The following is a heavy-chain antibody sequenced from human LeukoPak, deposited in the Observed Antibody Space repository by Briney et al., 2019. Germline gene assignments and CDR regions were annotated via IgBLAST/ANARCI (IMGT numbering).Heavy chain of an antibody. Sequence: PGGSLRLSCAVSGFSFSSIVMHWVRQAPGKGLEWVAAILPDGGNKHYADSVKGRVTISRDNFKNTLYLQMNSLRAEDTALYYCAIMTTVVTNFDYWGQGTLVTVSS. V-gene: IGHV3-30-3*01. CDR2: ILPDGGNK. CDR1: GFSFSSIV. J-gene: IGHJ4*02. CDR3: AIMTTVVTNFDY. D-gene: IGHD4-23*01.